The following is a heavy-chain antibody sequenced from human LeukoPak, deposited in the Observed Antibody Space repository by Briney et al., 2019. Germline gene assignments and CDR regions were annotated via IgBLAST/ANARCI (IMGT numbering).Heavy chain of an antibody. J-gene: IGHJ6*03. CDR3: ARDRLLWFGESNYYYYYMDV. CDR1: GGTFSSYA. CDR2: IIPIFGTA. V-gene: IGHV1-69*05. Sequence: ASVKVSCKASGGTFSSYAISWVRQAPGQGLEWMGGIIPIFGTANYAQKFQGRVTMTRDTSISTAYMELSRLRSDDTAVYYCARDRLLWFGESNYYYYYMDVWGKGTTVTVSS. D-gene: IGHD3-10*01.